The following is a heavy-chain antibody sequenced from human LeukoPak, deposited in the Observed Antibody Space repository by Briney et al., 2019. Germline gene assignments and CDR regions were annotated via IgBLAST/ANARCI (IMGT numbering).Heavy chain of an antibody. CDR1: GFTFSSYG. Sequence: PGRSLRLSCAASGFTFSSYGMHWVRQAPGKGLEWVAVISYDGSNKYYADSVKGRFTISRDNSKNTLYLQMNSLRAEDTAVYYCAKGDYDILTDSPFDPWGQGTLVTVSS. J-gene: IGHJ5*02. D-gene: IGHD3-9*01. CDR3: AKGDYDILTDSPFDP. V-gene: IGHV3-30*18. CDR2: ISYDGSNK.